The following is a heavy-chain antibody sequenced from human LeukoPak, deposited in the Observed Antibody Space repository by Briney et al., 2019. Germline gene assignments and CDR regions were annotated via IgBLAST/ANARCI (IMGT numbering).Heavy chain of an antibody. Sequence: SETLSLTCTVSGGSISGSSYYWGWIRQPPGKGLEWIGSIYYSGSTYYNPSLKSRVTISVDTSKNQFSVKLSSVTAADTAVYYCARYQPDYYDSSGYYYDYWGQGTLVTVSS. CDR2: IYYSGST. CDR1: GGSISGSSYY. D-gene: IGHD3-22*01. CDR3: ARYQPDYYDSSGYYYDY. V-gene: IGHV4-39*01. J-gene: IGHJ4*02.